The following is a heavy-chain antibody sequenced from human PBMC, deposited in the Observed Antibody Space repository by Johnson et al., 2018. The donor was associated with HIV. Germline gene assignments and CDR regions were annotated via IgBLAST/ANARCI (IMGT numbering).Heavy chain of an antibody. CDR3: ARDQIAAAGAFDI. CDR1: GFTVSSNY. J-gene: IGHJ3*02. V-gene: IGHV3-66*02. CDR2: IYSGGST. D-gene: IGHD6-13*01. Sequence: EKLVESGGGLVQPGGSLRLSCAASGFTVSSNYMSWVRQAPGKGLEWVSVIYSGGSTYYADSVKGRFSISRDNSKKTLSLQMNSLRAEDTAVYYCARDQIAAAGAFDIWGQGTMVTVSS.